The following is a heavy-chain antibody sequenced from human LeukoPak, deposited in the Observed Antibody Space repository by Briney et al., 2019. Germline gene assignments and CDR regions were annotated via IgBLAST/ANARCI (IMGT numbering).Heavy chain of an antibody. J-gene: IGHJ5*02. CDR3: ARGLIYCSSTSCYANWFDP. D-gene: IGHD2-2*01. CDR2: INHSGST. Sequence: PSETLSLTCAVYGGSFSGYYWSWIRQPPGKGLEWIGEINHSGSTNYNPSLKSRVTISVDTSKNQLSLKLSSVTAADTAVYYCARGLIYCSSTSCYANWFDPWGQGTLVTVSS. V-gene: IGHV4-34*01. CDR1: GGSFSGYY.